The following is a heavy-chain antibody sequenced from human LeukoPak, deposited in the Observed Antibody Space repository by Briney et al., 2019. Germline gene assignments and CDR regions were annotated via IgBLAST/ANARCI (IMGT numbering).Heavy chain of an antibody. CDR2: INHSGST. J-gene: IGHJ4*02. D-gene: IGHD2-2*02. CDR1: GGSISSYY. V-gene: IGHV4-34*01. CDR3: ARGGPNQPLLYRPGGPLYY. Sequence: SETLSLTCTVSGGSISSYYWSWIRQPPGKGLEWIGEINHSGSTNYNPSLKSRVTISVDTSKNQFSLKLSSVTAADTAVYYCARGGPNQPLLYRPGGPLYYWGQGTLVTVSS.